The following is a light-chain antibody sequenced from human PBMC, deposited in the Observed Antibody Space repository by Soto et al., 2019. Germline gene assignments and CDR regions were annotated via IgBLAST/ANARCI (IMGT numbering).Light chain of an antibody. CDR2: DAS. Sequence: DIQITQSPSTLSASVGDRVTITCRASQSLNNDLAWYQQKPGKAPNLLIYDASTLERGVPSRFSGTGSGTEFTLAINSLQPDDFATYYCQQYHRSSITFGQGTRLEI. J-gene: IGKJ5*01. CDR1: QSLNND. V-gene: IGKV1-5*01. CDR3: QQYHRSSIT.